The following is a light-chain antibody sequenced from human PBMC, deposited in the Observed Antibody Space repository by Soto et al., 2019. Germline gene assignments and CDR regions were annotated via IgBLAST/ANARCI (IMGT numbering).Light chain of an antibody. V-gene: IGLV2-23*01. CDR1: SSDVGTSNL. CDR3: CSYAGSSTHVV. J-gene: IGLJ2*01. CDR2: EGS. Sequence: QSVLTQPASVSGSPGQSITISCTGTSSDVGTSNLVPWYQQCPGKAPKLMIYEGSKRPSGVSNRFSGSKSGNTASLTISGLQAEDEADYYCCSYAGSSTHVVFGGGTKLTVL.